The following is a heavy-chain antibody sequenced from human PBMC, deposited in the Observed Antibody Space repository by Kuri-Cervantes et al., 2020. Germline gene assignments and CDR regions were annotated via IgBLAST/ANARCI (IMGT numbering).Heavy chain of an antibody. CDR2: IYPGDSDT. V-gene: IGHV5-51*01. CDR1: GYSFTSYW. J-gene: IGHJ4*02. Sequence: GGSLRLSCKGSGYSFTSYWIGWVRQMPGKGLEWMGIIYPGDSDTRYSPSFQGQVTISADKSISAAYLQWSSLKASDTAIYYCARNDFWSGNPIDYWGQGTLVTVSS. D-gene: IGHD3-3*01. CDR3: ARNDFWSGNPIDY.